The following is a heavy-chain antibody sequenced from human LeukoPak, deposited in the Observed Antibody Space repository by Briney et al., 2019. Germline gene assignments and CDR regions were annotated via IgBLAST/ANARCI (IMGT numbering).Heavy chain of an antibody. D-gene: IGHD1-26*01. CDR2: IKSRTESGTT. V-gene: IGHV3-15*01. CDR3: TRVGTTWVHS. CDR1: GFTFSDAW. J-gene: IGHJ4*02. Sequence: GGSLRLSCAASGFTFSDAWMSWVRQAPGKGLEWLGRIKSRTESGTTQYAAPVKGRFTISRDDSKETVELQINSLTAEDTAVYYCTRVGTTWVHSWGQGTLVIVSS.